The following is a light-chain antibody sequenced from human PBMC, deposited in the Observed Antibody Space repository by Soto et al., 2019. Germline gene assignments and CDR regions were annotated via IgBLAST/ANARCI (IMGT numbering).Light chain of an antibody. V-gene: IGKV3-20*01. Sequence: EIVLTQSPGTLSLSPGERATLSCRASQSFSSSYLAWYQQKPGQAPRHLIYGASSRATGIPDRFSGSGSGTDFTLTISRLEPEDFAVYYCQQYGTSITFGQGTRLEI. CDR3: QQYGTSIT. CDR1: QSFSSSY. CDR2: GAS. J-gene: IGKJ5*01.